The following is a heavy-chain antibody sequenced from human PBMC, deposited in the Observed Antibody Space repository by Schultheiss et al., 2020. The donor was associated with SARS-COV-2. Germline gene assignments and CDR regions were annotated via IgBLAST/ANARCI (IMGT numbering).Heavy chain of an antibody. CDR1: GFTVSSQY. J-gene: IGHJ4*02. CDR2: VYSGGDT. CDR3: ARASTYFDY. D-gene: IGHD3-3*02. Sequence: GGSLRLSCAVSGFTVSSQYMSWLRQAPGKGLEWVSVVYSGGDTHYADSVKGRFTISRDTSKNTLYLQLNSLRAEDTAVYYCARASTYFDYWGQGALVTVSS. V-gene: IGHV3-53*01.